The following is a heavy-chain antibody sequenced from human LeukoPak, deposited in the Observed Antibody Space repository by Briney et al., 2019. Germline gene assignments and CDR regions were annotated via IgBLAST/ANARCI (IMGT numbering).Heavy chain of an antibody. CDR3: ARSLLDYYYGSGSYYKGFDP. D-gene: IGHD3-10*01. Sequence: SQTLSLTCTVSGGSLSSGDYYWSWIRQPPGKGLEWIGYIYYSGSTYYNPSLKSRVTISVDTSKNQFSLKLSSVTAADTAVYYCARSLLDYYYGSGSYYKGFDPWGQGTLVTVSS. J-gene: IGHJ5*02. CDR1: GGSLSSGDYY. V-gene: IGHV4-30-4*01. CDR2: IYYSGST.